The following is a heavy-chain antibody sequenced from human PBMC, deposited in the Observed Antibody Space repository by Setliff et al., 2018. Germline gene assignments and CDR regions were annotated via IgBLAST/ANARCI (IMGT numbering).Heavy chain of an antibody. J-gene: IGHJ6*03. V-gene: IGHV1-69*05. CDR2: TIPMFGTT. CDR3: AREGVDIRSSTDYRYYMDV. CDR1: GGTFSSYG. Sequence: SVKVSCKASGGTFSSYGISWVRQAPGQGLEWMGGTIPMFGTTNYAQKFQGRVTIITDEFTGTAYMELSSLRTEDTAVYYCAREGVDIRSSTDYRYYMDVWGKGTTVTVSS. D-gene: IGHD5-12*01.